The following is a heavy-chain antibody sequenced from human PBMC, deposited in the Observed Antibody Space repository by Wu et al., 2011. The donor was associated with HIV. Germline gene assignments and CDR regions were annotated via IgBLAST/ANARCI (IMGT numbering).Heavy chain of an antibody. CDR1: GYTFTGYY. CDR2: INPNSGGT. Sequence: QVQLVQSGAEAKKPGASVKVSCKASGYTFTGYYMHWVRQAPGQGLEWMGWINPNSGGTNYAQKFQGRVTMTRDTSISTVYMELTRLRSDDTAVYYCARDTAMVSGVDYWGQGTLVTVSS. V-gene: IGHV1-2*02. CDR3: ARDTAMVSGVDY. J-gene: IGHJ4*02. D-gene: IGHD5-18*01.